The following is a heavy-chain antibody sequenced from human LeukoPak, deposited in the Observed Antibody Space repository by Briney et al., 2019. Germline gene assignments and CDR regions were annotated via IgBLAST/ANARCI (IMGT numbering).Heavy chain of an antibody. CDR2: VSGDGRSI. Sequence: GGSLRLSCAASGFSFSSYWMHWVRQAPGKGLAWVSRVSGDGRSIDYADSVKGRFTISRDNAKNTLWLQTNSLRAEDTAVYYCARGGESYQYSFDYWGQGTLVTVSS. J-gene: IGHJ4*02. CDR3: ARGGESYQYSFDY. CDR1: GFSFSSYW. D-gene: IGHD2-2*01. V-gene: IGHV3-74*01.